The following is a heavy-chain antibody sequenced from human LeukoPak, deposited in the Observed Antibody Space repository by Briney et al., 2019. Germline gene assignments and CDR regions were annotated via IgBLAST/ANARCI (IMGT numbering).Heavy chain of an antibody. Sequence: PSETLSLTCTVSGGSISSYYWSWIRQPPGKGLEWIGYIYHSGSTYYNPSLKSRVTISVDRSKNQFSLKLSSVTAADTAVYYCARDQPPVPFDYWGQGTLVTVSS. CDR3: ARDQPPVPFDY. CDR1: GGSISSYY. CDR2: IYHSGST. J-gene: IGHJ4*02. V-gene: IGHV4-59*12. D-gene: IGHD1-14*01.